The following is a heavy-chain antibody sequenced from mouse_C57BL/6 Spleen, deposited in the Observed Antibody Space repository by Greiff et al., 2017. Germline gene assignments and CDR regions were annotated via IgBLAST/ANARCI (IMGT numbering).Heavy chain of an antibody. V-gene: IGHV1-42*01. Sequence: EVQLVESGPELVKPGASVKISCKASGYSFTGYYMNWVKQSPEKSLEWIGEINPSTGGTTYNQKFKAKATLTVDKSSSTAYMQLKSLTSEDSAVYYCARRGDGYPMDYWGQGTSVTVSS. CDR1: GYSFTGYY. CDR2: INPSTGGT. CDR3: ARRGDGYPMDY. J-gene: IGHJ4*01. D-gene: IGHD2-3*01.